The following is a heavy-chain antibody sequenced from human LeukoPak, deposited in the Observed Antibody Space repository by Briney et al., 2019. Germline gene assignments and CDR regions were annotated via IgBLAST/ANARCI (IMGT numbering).Heavy chain of an antibody. CDR1: GYTFTSYG. CDR2: ISAYNGNT. J-gene: IGHJ4*02. CDR3: ARIGYYDSSGYHFDY. Sequence: ASVKVSCKASGYTFTSYGISWVRQPPGQGLEWMGWISAYNGNTNYAQKLQGRVTMTTDTSTSTAYMELRSLRSDDTAVYYCARIGYYDSSGYHFDYWGQGTLVTVSS. V-gene: IGHV1-18*01. D-gene: IGHD3-22*01.